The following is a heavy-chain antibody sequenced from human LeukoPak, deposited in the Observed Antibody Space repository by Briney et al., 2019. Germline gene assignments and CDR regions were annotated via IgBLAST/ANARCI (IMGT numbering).Heavy chain of an antibody. D-gene: IGHD6-13*01. CDR2: ISYDGSNK. CDR1: GFTFSSYA. J-gene: IGHJ4*02. Sequence: GGSLRLSCAASGFTFSSYAMHWVRQAPGKGLEWVAVISYDGSNKYYADSVKGRFTISRDNSKNTLYLQTNSLRAEDTAVYYCARGLRCSSSWSLYYFDCWGQGTLVTVSS. CDR3: ARGLRCSSSWSLYYFDC. V-gene: IGHV3-30*04.